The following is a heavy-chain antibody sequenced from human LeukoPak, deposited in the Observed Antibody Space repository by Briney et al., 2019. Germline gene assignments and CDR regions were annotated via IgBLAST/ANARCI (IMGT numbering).Heavy chain of an antibody. D-gene: IGHD5-18*01. CDR3: ARGLWTQPGLVPFNY. Sequence: SETLSLTCSVSGDSIISYYWNWLRQSPGKGLEWIGNIDHFGRTESNSSLRSRVTMFLDSSKNQFSLKLTSVTPTDTAVYYCARGLWTQPGLVPFNYWGQGILVTVSS. CDR1: GDSIISYY. V-gene: IGHV4-59*01. J-gene: IGHJ4*02. CDR2: IDHFGRT.